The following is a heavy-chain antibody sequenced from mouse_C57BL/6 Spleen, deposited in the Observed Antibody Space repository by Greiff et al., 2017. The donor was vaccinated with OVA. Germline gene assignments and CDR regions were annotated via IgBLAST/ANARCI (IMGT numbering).Heavy chain of an antibody. D-gene: IGHD1-1*01. V-gene: IGHV1-64*01. J-gene: IGHJ1*03. CDR1: GYTFTSYW. Sequence: VQLQQSGAELVKPGASVKLSCKASGYTFTSYWMHWVKQRPGQGLEWIGMIHPNSGSTNYNEKFKSKATLTVDKSSSTAYMQLSSLTSEDSAVYYCARRGYYYGSSNWYFDVWGTGTTVTVSS. CDR3: ARRGYYYGSSNWYFDV. CDR2: IHPNSGST.